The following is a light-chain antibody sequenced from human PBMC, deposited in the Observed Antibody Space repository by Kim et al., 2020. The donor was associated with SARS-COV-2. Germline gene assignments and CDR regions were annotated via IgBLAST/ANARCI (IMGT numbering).Light chain of an antibody. Sequence: SASVGDRVTITCQTSQDIRKNLNWYQHKPGKAPKLVIFDASNLETGVPPRFSGSGSGTHFSFTITSLPPEDAATYFCQQYDPFRTFGGGTKVDIK. J-gene: IGKJ4*01. CDR2: DAS. V-gene: IGKV1-33*01. CDR3: QQYDPFRT. CDR1: QDIRKN.